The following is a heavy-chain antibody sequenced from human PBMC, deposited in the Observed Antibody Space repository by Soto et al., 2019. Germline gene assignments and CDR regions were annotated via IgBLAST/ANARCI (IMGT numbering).Heavy chain of an antibody. Sequence: QVQLVESGGGLVKPGGSLRLSCAASGFTFSDYYMTWFRQAPGKGLEWLSCISNTGSYTNYADSVKGRFTISRDNAENSLYLQMDSLRGEDTAVYYCARIVGARLNDYWGQGTLVTVS. J-gene: IGHJ4*02. CDR3: ARIVGARLNDY. CDR1: GFTFSDYY. V-gene: IGHV3-11*05. D-gene: IGHD1-26*01. CDR2: ISNTGSYT.